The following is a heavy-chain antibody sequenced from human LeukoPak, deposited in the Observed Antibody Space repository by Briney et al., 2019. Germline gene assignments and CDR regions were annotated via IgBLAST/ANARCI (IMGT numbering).Heavy chain of an antibody. CDR3: ARLPEFHTGHSYYYMDV. CDR1: GDSIINTNYY. D-gene: IGHD1-14*01. J-gene: IGHJ6*03. V-gene: IGHV4-39*01. Sequence: SETLSLTCTVSGDSIINTNYYWGWIRQPPGEGLEWFGSISYSGNTYYSPSLKTRITISVDTSKNQFSLKLRSVTAADTAIYYCARLPEFHTGHSYYYMDVWSKGTTVTISS. CDR2: ISYSGNT.